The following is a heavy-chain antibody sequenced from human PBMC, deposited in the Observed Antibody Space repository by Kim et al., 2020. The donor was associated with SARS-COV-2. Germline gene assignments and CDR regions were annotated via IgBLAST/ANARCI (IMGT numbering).Heavy chain of an antibody. CDR1: GGSISSSSYY. CDR3: ARRNYYYDSSGYPKAFDY. D-gene: IGHD3-22*01. V-gene: IGHV4-39*01. CDR2: IYYSGST. Sequence: SETLSLTCTVSGGSISSSSYYWGWIRQPPGKGLEWIGSIYYSGSTYYNPSLKSRVTISVDTSKNQFSLKLSSVTAADTAVYYCARRNYYYDSSGYPKAFDYWGQRTLVTVSS. J-gene: IGHJ4*02.